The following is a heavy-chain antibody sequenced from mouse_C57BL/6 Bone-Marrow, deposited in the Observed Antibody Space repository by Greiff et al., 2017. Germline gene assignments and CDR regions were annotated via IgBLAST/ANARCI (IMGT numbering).Heavy chain of an antibody. D-gene: IGHD1-1*01. J-gene: IGHJ4*01. CDR3: ARTPTTVGYAMDY. CDR2: ISSGGSYT. CDR1: GFTFSSYG. V-gene: IGHV5-6*02. Sequence: VKLVESGGDLLKPGGSLKLSCAASGFTFSSYGMSWVRPTPDKRLEWVATISSGGSYTYYPDSVKGRFTIYRDHAKNTLYLQMSSLKSEDTAMYYCARTPTTVGYAMDYWGQGTSVTVSS.